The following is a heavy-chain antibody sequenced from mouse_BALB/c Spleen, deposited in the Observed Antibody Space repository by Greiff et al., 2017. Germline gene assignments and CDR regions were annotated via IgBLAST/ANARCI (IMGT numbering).Heavy chain of an antibody. CDR3: ARNFYYGSPYYAMDY. CDR1: GFSLTSYG. J-gene: IGHJ4*01. CDR2: IWSGGST. Sequence: QVQLKESGPGLVQPSQSLSITCTVSGFSLTSYGVHWVRQSPGKGLEWLGVIWSGGSTDYNAAFISRLSISKDNSKSQVFFKMNSLQANDTAIYYCARNFYYGSPYYAMDYWGQGTSVTVSS. D-gene: IGHD1-1*01. V-gene: IGHV2-2*02.